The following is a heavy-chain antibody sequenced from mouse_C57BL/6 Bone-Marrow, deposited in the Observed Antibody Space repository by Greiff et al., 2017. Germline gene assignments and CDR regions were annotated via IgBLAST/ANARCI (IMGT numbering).Heavy chain of an antibody. CDR1: GYTFTNYW. V-gene: IGHV1-64*01. CDR3: ARSYDHDDYTMDY. CDR2: MHPNGGSP. D-gene: IGHD2-4*01. Sequence: QVQLQQPGAELVKPGASVKLSCKASGYTFTNYWMHWVKQRPGQGLEWIGMMHPNGGSPDYNEKFKSEATLSVDKSSRTAYMELSSLTSEDSAVYYCARSYDHDDYTMDYWGQGTSVTVSS. J-gene: IGHJ4*01.